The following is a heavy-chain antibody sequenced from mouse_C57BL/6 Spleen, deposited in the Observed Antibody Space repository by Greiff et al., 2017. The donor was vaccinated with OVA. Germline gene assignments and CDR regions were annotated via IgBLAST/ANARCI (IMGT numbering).Heavy chain of an antibody. V-gene: IGHV1-82*01. CDR3: AREERRQLSHFDY. D-gene: IGHD3-2*02. CDR1: GYAFSSSW. Sequence: QVQLQQSGPELVKPGASVKISCKASGYAFSSSWMNWVKQRPGTGLEWIGRLYPGDGDTNYNGKFKGKATLTADKSSSTAYMQLSSLTSEDSAVYFCAREERRQLSHFDYWGQGTTLTVSS. J-gene: IGHJ2*01. CDR2: LYPGDGDT.